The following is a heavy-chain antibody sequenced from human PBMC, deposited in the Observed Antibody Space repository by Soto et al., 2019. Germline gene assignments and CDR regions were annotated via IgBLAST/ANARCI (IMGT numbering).Heavy chain of an antibody. D-gene: IGHD5-12*01. CDR2: IIPIFGTA. CDR3: ARDGGGYDYWYFDY. V-gene: IGHV1-69*01. CDR1: GGTFSSYA. J-gene: IGHJ2*01. Sequence: QVQLVQSGAEVKKPGSSVKVSCKASGGTFSSYAISWVRQAPGQGLEWMGGIIPIFGTANYAQKFQGRVTITADESTSTAYMELSSLRSEDTDVYYCARDGGGYDYWYFDYWGRGTLVTVSS.